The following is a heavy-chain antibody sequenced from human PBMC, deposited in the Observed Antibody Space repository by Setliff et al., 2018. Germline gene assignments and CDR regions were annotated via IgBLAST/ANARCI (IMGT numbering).Heavy chain of an antibody. V-gene: IGHV3-7*03. CDR2: IKEDGSET. J-gene: IGHJ4*02. D-gene: IGHD3-16*02. Sequence: GGSLRLSCAASGFTLRSYWMSWVRQAPGKGLEWVANIKEDGSETYYGGSVEGRFTISRDNAKNSLYLQMNSLRVEDTAVYYCVNSYRGYDDYPDYWGQGTLVTVSS. CDR3: VNSYRGYDDYPDY. CDR1: GFTLRSYW.